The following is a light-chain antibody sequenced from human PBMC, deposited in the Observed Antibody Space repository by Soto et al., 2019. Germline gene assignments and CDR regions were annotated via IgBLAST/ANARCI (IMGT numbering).Light chain of an antibody. CDR1: SSNIGAGYD. V-gene: IGLV1-40*01. Sequence: QSVLTQPPSVSGAPGQRVTISCTGSSSNIGAGYDVHWYQQLPGTAPKLLIYGNNNRPSGVPDRFSGSKSGTSASLAITGLQAEDEADYYCQSYDSGLSASVFGGGTQLTVL. J-gene: IGLJ7*01. CDR3: QSYDSGLSASV. CDR2: GNN.